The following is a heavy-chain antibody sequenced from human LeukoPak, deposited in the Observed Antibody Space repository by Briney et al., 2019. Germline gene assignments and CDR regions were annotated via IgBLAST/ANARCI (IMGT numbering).Heavy chain of an antibody. J-gene: IGHJ4*02. CDR3: ARGAYSSGWSGDY. Sequence: PGGSLRLSCEASGFIFSSYAMHWVRQAPGKGLEYVSAISSNGGSTFYANSVKGRFTISRDNSKNTLYLQMGSLRAEDMAVYYCARGAYSSGWSGDYWGQGTLVTVSS. V-gene: IGHV3-64*01. CDR2: ISSNGGST. D-gene: IGHD6-19*01. CDR1: GFIFSSYA.